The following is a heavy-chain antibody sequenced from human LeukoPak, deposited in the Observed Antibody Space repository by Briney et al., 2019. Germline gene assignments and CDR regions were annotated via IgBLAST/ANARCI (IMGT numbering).Heavy chain of an antibody. CDR1: GFTFSSYA. Sequence: PGGSLRLSCAASGFTFSSYAMTWVRQAPGEGLEWVSGISASGGATYYADSVKGRFTISRDNSKNTLYLQMNSLRAEDTAVYYCARDITLTRGGRSDYWGHGTLVTVSA. CDR3: ARDITLTRGGRSDY. D-gene: IGHD3-10*01. CDR2: ISASGGAT. V-gene: IGHV3-23*01. J-gene: IGHJ4*01.